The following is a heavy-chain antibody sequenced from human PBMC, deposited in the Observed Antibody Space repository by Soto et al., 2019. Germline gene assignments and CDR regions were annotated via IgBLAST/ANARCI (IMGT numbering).Heavy chain of an antibody. CDR1: GFTFSSYA. J-gene: IGHJ5*02. Sequence: EVQLLESGGGLVQPGGSLRLSCAASGFTFSSYAMSWVRQAPGKGLEWVSAISGSGGSTYYADSVKGRFTISRDNSKHTLYLQMNSLRAEDTAVYYCAKGHYGGNSGNWFDPWGQGTLVTVSS. V-gene: IGHV3-23*01. D-gene: IGHD4-17*01. CDR2: ISGSGGST. CDR3: AKGHYGGNSGNWFDP.